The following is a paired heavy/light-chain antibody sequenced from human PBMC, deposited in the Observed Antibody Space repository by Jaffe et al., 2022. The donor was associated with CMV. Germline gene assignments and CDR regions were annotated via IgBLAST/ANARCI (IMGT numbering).Light chain of an antibody. J-gene: IGLJ3*02. CDR1: NIGSKS. V-gene: IGLV3-21*04. CDR2: YDS. Sequence: SYVLTQPPSVSVAPGKTARITCGGNNIGSKSVHWYQQKPGQAPVLVIYYDSDRPSGIPERFSGSNSGNTATLTISRVEAGDEADYYCQVWDSSSDHPDRVFGGGTKLTVL. CDR3: QVWDSSSDHPDRV.
Heavy chain of an antibody. CDR1: GFTFSSYS. CDR3: ARDYPDYCSSTSCPSNWFDP. CDR2: ISSSSSYI. J-gene: IGHJ5*02. V-gene: IGHV3-21*01. D-gene: IGHD2-2*01. Sequence: EVQLVESGGGLVKPGGSLRLSCAASGFTFSSYSMNWVRQAPGKGLEWVSSISSSSSYIYYADSVKGRFTISRDNAKNSLYLQMNSLRAEDTAVYYCARDYPDYCSSTSCPSNWFDPWGQGTLVTVSS.